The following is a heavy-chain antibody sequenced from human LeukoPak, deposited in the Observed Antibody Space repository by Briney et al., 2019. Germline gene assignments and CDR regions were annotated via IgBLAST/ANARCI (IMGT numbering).Heavy chain of an antibody. CDR3: AKEIVVVTPMAFDI. Sequence: GRSLRLSCAASGFTFSRYGMHWVRQAPGKGLEGVAVTSYDGSDKYYADSVKGRFTISRDNSQNTLYLQMNSLRAEDTAVYYCAKEIVVVTPMAFDIWGQGTMVTVSS. J-gene: IGHJ3*02. CDR2: TSYDGSDK. D-gene: IGHD2-21*02. CDR1: GFTFSRYG. V-gene: IGHV3-30*18.